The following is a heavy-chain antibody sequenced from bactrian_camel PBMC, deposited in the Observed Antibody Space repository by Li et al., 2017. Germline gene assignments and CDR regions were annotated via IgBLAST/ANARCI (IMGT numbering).Heavy chain of an antibody. D-gene: IGHD6*01. CDR3: AATSYSSRWSWGPRSRLPNRERTVFGY. Sequence: HVQLVESGGGSVQAGGSLRLSCTVSGYIYSSYAMGWFRQAPGKEREGVAGIDTDGSTRYADSVKGRFTISKDNAKNALYLQMNSLTPEDTAMYYCAATSYSSRWSWGPRSRLPNRERTVFGYWGQGTQVTVS. CDR1: GYIYSSYA. CDR2: IDTDGST. J-gene: IGHJ6*01. V-gene: IGHV3S9*01.